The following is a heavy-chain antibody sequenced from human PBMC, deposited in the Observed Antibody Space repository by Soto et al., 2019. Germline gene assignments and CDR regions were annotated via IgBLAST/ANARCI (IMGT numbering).Heavy chain of an antibody. V-gene: IGHV2-5*02. J-gene: IGHJ3*02. CDR2: IYWDDDK. CDR3: AHRIAVAATRAFDI. D-gene: IGHD6-19*01. CDR1: GFSLSTSGVG. Sequence: QITLKESGPTLVKPTQTLTLTCTFSGFSLSTSGVGVGWIRQPPGKALEWLALIYWDDDKRYSPSLKSRLTSTKDTPKNQVVLTMTKIDPVDTATYYCAHRIAVAATRAFDIWGQGTMVTVSS.